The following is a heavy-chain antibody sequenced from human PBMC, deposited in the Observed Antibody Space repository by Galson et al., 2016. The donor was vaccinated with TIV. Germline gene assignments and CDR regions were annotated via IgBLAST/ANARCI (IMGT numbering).Heavy chain of an antibody. J-gene: IGHJ4*02. D-gene: IGHD1-26*01. CDR3: ARTAGGIDQ. V-gene: IGHV5-51*01. Sequence: QSGAEVKKPGESLKISCKHSGYGFVDYWIVWVRQRPGKGLVWMGIVYLGDSVTRYSPSIQGQVDISADKSSNTAYLQWSSLQASDTAMYYCARTAGGIDQWGQGTLVTVSS. CDR1: GYGFVDYW. CDR2: VYLGDSVT.